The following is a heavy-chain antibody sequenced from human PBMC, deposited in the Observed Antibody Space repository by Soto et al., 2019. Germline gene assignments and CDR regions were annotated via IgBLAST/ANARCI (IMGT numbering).Heavy chain of an antibody. CDR2: TYYRSKWYN. J-gene: IGHJ6*02. Sequence: SQTLSLTCAISGDSVSINSAAWNWIRQSPSRGLEWLGRTYYRSKWYNDYAVSVKSRITINPDTSKNQFSLQLNSVTPEDTAVYYCARGWLSGYCSSTSCYHSDYYYYYGMDVWGQGTTVTVSS. V-gene: IGHV6-1*01. CDR1: GDSVSINSAA. D-gene: IGHD2-2*01. CDR3: ARGWLSGYCSSTSCYHSDYYYYYGMDV.